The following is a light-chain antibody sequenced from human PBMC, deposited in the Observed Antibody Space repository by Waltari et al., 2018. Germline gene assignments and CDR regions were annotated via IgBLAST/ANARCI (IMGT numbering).Light chain of an antibody. V-gene: IGLV2-14*01. J-gene: IGLJ1*01. CDR2: EVN. CDR1: SSDVAGYTY. Sequence: QSALTQPASVSGSPGQSITISCTGTSSDVAGYTYVSWYQQHPGKAPKLMIYEVNNRPSGVSDRFSGSKSGNTASLTISGLQAEDEADYYCTSYTSSITYVFGTGTKVTVL. CDR3: TSYTSSITYV.